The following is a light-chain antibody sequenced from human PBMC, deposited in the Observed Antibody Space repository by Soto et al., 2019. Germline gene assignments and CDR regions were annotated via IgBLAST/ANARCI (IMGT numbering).Light chain of an antibody. J-gene: IGKJ1*01. CDR1: QNIGVY. CDR3: HQTAANPWT. Sequence: DIQMTQSPSSLSASVGDRVTITCRASQNIGVYLNWYQKKPGKAPKLLIHAASSLHSGVPSTFSGSGSGTDFALTISSMQPEDFATYYCHQTAANPWTFAQCPKGDIK. V-gene: IGKV1-39*01. CDR2: AAS.